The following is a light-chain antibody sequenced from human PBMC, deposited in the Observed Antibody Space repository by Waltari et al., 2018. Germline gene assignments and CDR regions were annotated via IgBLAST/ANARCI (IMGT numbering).Light chain of an antibody. CDR3: LLFYGGSYV. Sequence: QTVVTQEPSLTVSPGGTVTLTCASSTGVVTSGSFPTWSQQKPGQPPRSLIYRIDNKHPWAPARFSGSLIGGKAALTLSGVQPEDEADYYCLLFYGGSYVFGTGTKVTVL. V-gene: IGLV7-43*01. J-gene: IGLJ1*01. CDR1: TGVVTSGSF. CDR2: RID.